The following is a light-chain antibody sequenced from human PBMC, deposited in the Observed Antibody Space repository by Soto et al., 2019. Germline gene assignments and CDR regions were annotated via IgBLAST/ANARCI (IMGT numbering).Light chain of an antibody. CDR2: GAS. CDR1: ETVSSTY. CDR3: QQYGSSPWT. Sequence: EIVLKQSPGTLSLYRGERATLSCRASETVSSTYFGWYQQKPGQAPRLLIYGASNRATGIPDRFSGSGSGTDFTLTISRLEPQDFAVYYCQQYGSSPWTFGQGTKV. V-gene: IGKV3-20*01. J-gene: IGKJ1*01.